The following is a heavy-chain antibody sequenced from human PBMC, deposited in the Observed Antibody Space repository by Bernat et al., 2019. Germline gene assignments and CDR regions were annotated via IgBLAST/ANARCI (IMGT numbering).Heavy chain of an antibody. J-gene: IGHJ6*02. CDR2: ISGDGSSV. D-gene: IGHD3-10*01. CDR1: GFTFGIYW. CDR3: VREWSRFDMDV. Sequence: EVQLVESGGGLVQPGGSLRVSCAASGFTFGIYWMHWVRQAPGRGLVWVSRISGDGSSVTYVDSVKGRFTISRDNAKNTLYLETTSLRAEDTAVYYCVREWSRFDMDVWGQGTTVTVSS. V-gene: IGHV3-74*01.